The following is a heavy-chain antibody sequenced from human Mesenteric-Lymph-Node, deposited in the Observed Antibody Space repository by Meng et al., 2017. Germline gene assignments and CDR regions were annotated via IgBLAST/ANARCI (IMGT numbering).Heavy chain of an antibody. J-gene: IGHJ4*02. Sequence: ETLSLTCAASGFTFSSYWMHWVRQAPGKGLVWVARINSDGSSTTYADSVKGRFTVSRDNARNTLYLQMNSLRAEDTAVYYCARGYSGTYRVDYWGQGTLVTVTS. D-gene: IGHD1-26*01. V-gene: IGHV3-74*01. CDR1: GFTFSSYW. CDR3: ARGYSGTYRVDY. CDR2: INSDGSST.